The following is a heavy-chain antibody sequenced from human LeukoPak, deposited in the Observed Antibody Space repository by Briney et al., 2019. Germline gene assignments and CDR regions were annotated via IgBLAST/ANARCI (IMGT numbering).Heavy chain of an antibody. D-gene: IGHD5-24*01. CDR1: GGSLSGYF. CDR2: IHHSGGT. Sequence: KPSETLSLTCAVYGGSLSGYFWTWIRQPPGKGLEWIGEIHHSGGTDYNPSLKSRVTISADMSQNHFSLRLRPVTAADTAVYFCARGTDAYKLGNIWGQGTLVTVSS. CDR3: ARGTDAYKLGNI. J-gene: IGHJ4*02. V-gene: IGHV4-34*01.